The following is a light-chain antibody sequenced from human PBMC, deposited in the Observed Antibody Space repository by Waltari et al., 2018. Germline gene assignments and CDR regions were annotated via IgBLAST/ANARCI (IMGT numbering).Light chain of an antibody. CDR2: GAS. CDR1: QSVSSN. CDR3: QQYNNWPS. J-gene: IGKJ4*01. Sequence: ETVMTQSPATLSVSPGERATLSCRASQSVSSNLAWYQQKPGQAPRLLIYGASPRATGIPARFSGSGSGTEFTLTISSLQSEEFAVYYCQQYNNWPSFGGGTKVEIK. V-gene: IGKV3-15*01.